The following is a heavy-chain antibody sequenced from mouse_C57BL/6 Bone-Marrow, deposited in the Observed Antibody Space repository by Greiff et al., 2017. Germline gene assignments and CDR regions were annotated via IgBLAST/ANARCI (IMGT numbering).Heavy chain of an antibody. V-gene: IGHV5-4*01. Sequence: EVHLVESGGGLVKPGGSLKLSCAASGFTFSSYAMSWVRQTPEKRLEWVATISDGGSYTYYPDNVKGRFTISRDNAKNNLYLQMSHLKSEDTAMYYCARDDEYEGGDYFDYWGQGTTLTVSS. CDR3: ARDDEYEGGDYFDY. CDR1: GFTFSSYA. D-gene: IGHD2-4*01. J-gene: IGHJ2*01. CDR2: ISDGGSYT.